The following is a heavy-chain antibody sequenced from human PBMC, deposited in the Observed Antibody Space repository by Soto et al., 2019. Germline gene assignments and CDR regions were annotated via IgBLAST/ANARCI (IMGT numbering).Heavy chain of an antibody. Sequence: QVQLVESGGGVVQPGRSLRLSCAASGFTFSSYGMHWVRQAPVKGLEWVAVISYDGSNKYYADSVKGRFTISRDNSKNTLYLQMNSLRAEDTAVYYCAKLISGSGSPYDYWGQGTLVTVSS. CDR3: AKLISGSGSPYDY. V-gene: IGHV3-30*18. CDR1: GFTFSSYG. CDR2: ISYDGSNK. D-gene: IGHD3-10*01. J-gene: IGHJ4*02.